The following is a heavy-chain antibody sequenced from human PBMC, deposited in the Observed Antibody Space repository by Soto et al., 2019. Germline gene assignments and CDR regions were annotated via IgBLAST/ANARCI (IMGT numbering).Heavy chain of an antibody. J-gene: IGHJ4*02. D-gene: IGHD6-13*01. CDR3: AHGQQQGYSFDY. Sequence: SGPTLVKPTQTLTLTCTFSGFSLSTSGVGVGWIRQPPGKALEWLAIIYWDNDKRDSPSLKSRLTITKDTSKNQVVLTMTTRDPVDTATYYCAHGQQQGYSFDYWGQGTLVTVSS. V-gene: IGHV2-5*02. CDR2: IYWDNDK. CDR1: GFSLSTSGVG.